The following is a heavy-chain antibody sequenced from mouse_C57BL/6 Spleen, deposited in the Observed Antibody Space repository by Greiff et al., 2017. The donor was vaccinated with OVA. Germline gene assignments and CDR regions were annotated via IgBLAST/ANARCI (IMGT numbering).Heavy chain of an antibody. J-gene: IGHJ2*01. D-gene: IGHD2-5*01. CDR1: GFTFSDYY. CDR3: ARESYYSNYGYFDY. V-gene: IGHV5-16*01. Sequence: EVQLVESEGGLVQPGSSMKLSCTASGFTFSDYYMAWVRQVPEKGLEWVANINYDGSSTYYLDSLKSRFIISRDNAKNILYLQMSSLKSEDTATYYCARESYYSNYGYFDYWGQGTTLTVSS. CDR2: INYDGSST.